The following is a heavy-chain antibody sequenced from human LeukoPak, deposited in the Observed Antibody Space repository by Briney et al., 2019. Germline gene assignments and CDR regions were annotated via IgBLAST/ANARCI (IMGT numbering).Heavy chain of an antibody. D-gene: IGHD3-22*01. CDR2: ISAYNGNT. Sequence: ASVKVSCKASGYTFTSYGISWARQAPGQGLEWMGWISAYNGNTNYAQKLQGRVTMTTDTSTSTAYMELRSLRSDDTAVYYCARDCPYYYDSSGYCILHYWGQGTLVTVSS. V-gene: IGHV1-18*01. CDR3: ARDCPYYYDSSGYCILHY. J-gene: IGHJ4*02. CDR1: GYTFTSYG.